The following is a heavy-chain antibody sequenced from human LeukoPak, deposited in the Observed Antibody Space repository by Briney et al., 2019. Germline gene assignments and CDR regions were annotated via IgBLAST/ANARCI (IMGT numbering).Heavy chain of an antibody. J-gene: IGHJ4*02. Sequence: KSGGSLRLSCAASGFTFSDYYMSWIRRAPGKGLEWVSYISSSGSTIYYADSVKGRFTISRDNAKNSLYLQMNSLRAEDTAVYYCARDSDVVPAYYFDYWGQGTLVTVSS. CDR2: ISSSGSTI. CDR1: GFTFSDYY. V-gene: IGHV3-11*04. D-gene: IGHD2-2*01. CDR3: ARDSDVVPAYYFDY.